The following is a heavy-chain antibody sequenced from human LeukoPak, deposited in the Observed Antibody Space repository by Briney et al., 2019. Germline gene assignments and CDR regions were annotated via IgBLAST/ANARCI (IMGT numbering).Heavy chain of an antibody. CDR1: GFSASSNP. Sequence: TGGSLRLSCAASGFSASSNPMSWVRQAPGKGLEWVSVIYSGGSTTYAESVKGRFTISRDNSKNTLYLQMNSLRAEDTAVYYCARDNLVRGGGSYGVFDYWGQGTLVTVSS. CDR2: IYSGGST. D-gene: IGHD3-16*01. CDR3: ARDNLVRGGGSYGVFDY. J-gene: IGHJ4*02. V-gene: IGHV3-66*01.